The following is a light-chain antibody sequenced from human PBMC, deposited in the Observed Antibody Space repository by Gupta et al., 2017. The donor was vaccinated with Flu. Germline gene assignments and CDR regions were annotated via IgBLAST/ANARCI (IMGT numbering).Light chain of an antibody. V-gene: IGLV2-14*04. Sequence: ISCTGTTSDVGGYNSVSWYQQPPGTAPKLMIYDVNNRPSGISNRFSRSKSGTTASLTISGLQAEDEADYYCSSYTSCSTLVVAFGGGIKLTVL. J-gene: IGLJ2*01. CDR3: SSYTSCSTLVVA. CDR2: DVN. CDR1: TSDVGGYNS.